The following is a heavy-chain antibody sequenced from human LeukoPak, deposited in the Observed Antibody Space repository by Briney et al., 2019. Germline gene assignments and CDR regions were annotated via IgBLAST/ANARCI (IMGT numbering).Heavy chain of an antibody. Sequence: SSETLSLTCTVSGGSISSYYWSWIRQPPGKGLEWIGYISYSGSTNYNPSLKSRVTISVDTSKNQFSLKLSSVTAADTAVYYCARETTGSYYHYYYMDVWGKGTTVTVSS. CDR3: ARETTGSYYHYYYMDV. D-gene: IGHD1-1*01. CDR2: ISYSGST. V-gene: IGHV4-59*01. J-gene: IGHJ6*03. CDR1: GGSISSYY.